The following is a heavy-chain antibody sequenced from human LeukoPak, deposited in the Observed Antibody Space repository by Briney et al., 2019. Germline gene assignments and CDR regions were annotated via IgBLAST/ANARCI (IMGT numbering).Heavy chain of an antibody. J-gene: IGHJ4*02. CDR3: TTSNIVVVTTTYFDH. V-gene: IGHV3-15*01. CDR1: GFTFSNAW. D-gene: IGHD2-21*02. CDR2: IKSKTDGGAV. Sequence: GGSLRLSCAGSGFTFSNAWMSWVRQTPGKGLEWVGRIKSKTDGGAVHYAASVKGRFTISRDDSENTLYLQMNSLKTEDTAVYYCTTSNIVVVTTTYFDHWGQGTLVTVSS.